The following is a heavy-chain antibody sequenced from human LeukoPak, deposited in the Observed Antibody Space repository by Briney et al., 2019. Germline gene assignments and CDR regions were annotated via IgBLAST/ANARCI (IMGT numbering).Heavy chain of an antibody. D-gene: IGHD6-13*01. V-gene: IGHV1-69*01. CDR1: GGTFSSYG. CDR2: IIPILDTA. Sequence: SVKVSCKASGGTFSSYGLSWVRQAPGQGLEWTGAIIPILDTAHYAQKFQGRVTITADESTSTADMELSSLRSEDTAVYYCARRSVAAAGPLYYYYGMDVWGQGTTVTVSS. J-gene: IGHJ6*02. CDR3: ARRSVAAAGPLYYYYGMDV.